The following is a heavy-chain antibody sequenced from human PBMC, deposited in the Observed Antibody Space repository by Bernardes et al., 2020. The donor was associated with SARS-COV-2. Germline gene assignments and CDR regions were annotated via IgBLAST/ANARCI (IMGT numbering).Heavy chain of an antibody. J-gene: IGHJ4*02. Sequence: LEKPTQTLPLPCFRSEFPLTPIGPCMGRFRQPPGKALEWLALLYWDADERYRPSLRNILTFTKHTSKEQVVLTMTNMDPVDTATYYFAHMSSFYDDDNYYYSGFDYWGQGTLVTVSS. V-gene: IGHV2-5*02. D-gene: IGHD3-22*01. CDR2: LYWDADE. CDR1: EFPLTPIGPC. CDR3: AHMSSFYDDDNYYYSGFDY.